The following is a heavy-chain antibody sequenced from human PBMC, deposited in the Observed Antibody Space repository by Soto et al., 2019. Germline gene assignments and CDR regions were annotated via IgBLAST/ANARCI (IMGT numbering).Heavy chain of an antibody. V-gene: IGHV1-2*04. CDR3: ARYGSLIAREDYYYYGMDV. J-gene: IGHJ6*02. CDR2: INPNSGGT. Sequence: ASVKVSCKASGYTFTGYYVHWVRQAPGQGLEWMGWINPNSGGTNYAQKFQGWVTMTRDTSISTAYMELIRLRSDDTAVYYCARYGSLIAREDYYYYGMDVWGQGTTVTVSS. CDR1: GYTFTGYY. D-gene: IGHD3-10*01.